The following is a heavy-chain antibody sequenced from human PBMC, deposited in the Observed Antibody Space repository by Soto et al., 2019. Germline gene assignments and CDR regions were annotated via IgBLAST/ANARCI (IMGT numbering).Heavy chain of an antibody. V-gene: IGHV1-24*01. Sequence: ASVKVSCKVSGYTLTELSMHWVRQAPGKGLEWMEGFDPEDGETIYAQKFQGRVTMTEDTSTDTAYMELSSLRSEDTAVYYCATAEVGATHVWYYFDYWGQGTLVTVSS. J-gene: IGHJ4*02. D-gene: IGHD1-26*01. CDR3: ATAEVGATHVWYYFDY. CDR1: GYTLTELS. CDR2: FDPEDGET.